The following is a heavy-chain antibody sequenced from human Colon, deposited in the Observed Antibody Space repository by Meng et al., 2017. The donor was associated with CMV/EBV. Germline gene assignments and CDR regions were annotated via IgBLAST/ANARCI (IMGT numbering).Heavy chain of an antibody. D-gene: IGHD2-2*01. CDR2: LFGGGTT. J-gene: IGHJ3*02. CDR3: AKDQDVIPSTRAFDI. Sequence: GESLKISCAASGFTVSNNYMTWVRQAPGKGLEWVAVLFGGGTTYYEDSVKGRFSISRDDSKNTVYLQMNSLRPDDTAIYYCAKDQDVIPSTRAFDIWGRGTKVTVSS. V-gene: IGHV3-66*02. CDR1: GFTVSNNY.